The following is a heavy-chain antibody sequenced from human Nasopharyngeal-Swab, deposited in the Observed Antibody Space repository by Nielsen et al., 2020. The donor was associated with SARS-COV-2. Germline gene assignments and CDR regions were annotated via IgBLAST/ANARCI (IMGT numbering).Heavy chain of an antibody. CDR3: AKDDRAGLLWFGELLYEALDP. CDR2: ISYDGSNK. V-gene: IGHV3-30*18. D-gene: IGHD3-10*01. CDR1: GFTFSSYG. J-gene: IGHJ5*02. Sequence: GESLKISCAASGFTFSSYGMHWVRQAPGKGLEWVAVISYDGSNKYYADSVKGRFTISRDNSKNTLYLQMNSLRAEDTAVYYCAKDDRAGLLWFGELLYEALDPWGQGTLVTVSS.